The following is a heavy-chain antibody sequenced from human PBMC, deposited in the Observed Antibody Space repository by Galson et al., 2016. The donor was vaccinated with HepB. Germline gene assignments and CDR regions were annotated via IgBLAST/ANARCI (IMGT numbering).Heavy chain of an antibody. CDR3: ARESDWYAGGSLDH. J-gene: IGHJ4*02. D-gene: IGHD6-19*01. CDR1: GGSISSGAYY. Sequence: TLSLTCTVSGGSISSGAYYWSWIRQPPGKGLEWIGYIYHSGSTYYNPSLKSRITISVVTSKNQFSLKLSSVTDADTAVYYCARESDWYAGGSLDHWGQGALVIVSS. V-gene: IGHV4-30-4*08. CDR2: IYHSGST.